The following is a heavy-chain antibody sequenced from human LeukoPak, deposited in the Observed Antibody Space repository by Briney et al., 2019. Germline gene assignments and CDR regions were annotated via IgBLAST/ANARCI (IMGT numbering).Heavy chain of an antibody. CDR2: IIPIFDTA. D-gene: IGHD3-10*01. CDR1: GDTFRGYA. J-gene: IGHJ4*02. CDR3: ARITMVREFMGPVDY. V-gene: IGHV1-69*01. Sequence: SVKVSCKAPGDTFRGYAISWVRQAPGQGLEWMGGIIPIFDTANYAQKFQGRVTITADESTSTAYMELSSLRSEDTAIYYCARITMVREFMGPVDYWGQGTLVTVSS.